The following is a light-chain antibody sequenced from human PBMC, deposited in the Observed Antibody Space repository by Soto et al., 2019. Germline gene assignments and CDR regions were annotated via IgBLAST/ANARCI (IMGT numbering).Light chain of an antibody. CDR2: DAS. Sequence: DIQMTQSPSSLTESVGDSVTITCQASQDITNYLNWYQQKPGKAPKLLIYDASNLEPGVPSRFSGSGSGTDFALTITSLQAEDFAPYYCQQLRMYPSTFGGGTKVDIK. V-gene: IGKV1-33*01. J-gene: IGKJ4*01. CDR1: QDITNY. CDR3: QQLRMYPST.